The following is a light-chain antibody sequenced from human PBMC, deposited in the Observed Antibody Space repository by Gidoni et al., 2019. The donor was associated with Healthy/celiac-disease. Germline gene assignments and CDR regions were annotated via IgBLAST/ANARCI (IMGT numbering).Light chain of an antibody. Sequence: EIVLTQSPGTLSLSPGERATLSCRASQSVSSSYLAWYQQKPGQAPRLLIYGASSRATGIPDRFSGSGSGTDFTLTISRLEPEDFAVYYCQQYGSSPRVTFXPXTKVXIK. J-gene: IGKJ3*01. CDR1: QSVSSSY. V-gene: IGKV3-20*01. CDR3: QQYGSSPRVT. CDR2: GAS.